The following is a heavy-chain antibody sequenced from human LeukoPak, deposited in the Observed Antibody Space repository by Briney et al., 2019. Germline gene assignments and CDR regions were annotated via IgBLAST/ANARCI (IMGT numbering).Heavy chain of an antibody. CDR3: TTEGVVVAAWGYYYYYMDV. CDR2: ISYDGNYK. D-gene: IGHD2-15*01. J-gene: IGHJ6*03. V-gene: IGHV3-30*03. CDR1: EFTLSNYI. Sequence: PGGSLRLSCAASEFTLSNYIINWVRQAPGKGLEWVAVISYDGNYKYYADSVKGRFTISRDQSKNTLYLQMDSLKTEDTAVYYCTTEGVVVAAWGYYYYYMDVWGKGTTVTVSS.